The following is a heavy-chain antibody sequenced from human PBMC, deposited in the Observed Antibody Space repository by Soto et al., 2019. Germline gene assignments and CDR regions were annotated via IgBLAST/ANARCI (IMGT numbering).Heavy chain of an antibody. Sequence: EVQLLESGGGLVQPGGSLRLSCAASGFIFTNYAMSWVRQAPGEGLEWVSAITRDGTIYYTESVKGRFTISRDNSKNTGYLQMNSLSAEDTAVYYCVRECYEGAYGDFWGQGTLVTVSS. CDR1: GFIFTNYA. V-gene: IGHV3-23*01. D-gene: IGHD2-2*01. CDR2: ITRDGTI. CDR3: VRECYEGAYGDF. J-gene: IGHJ4*02.